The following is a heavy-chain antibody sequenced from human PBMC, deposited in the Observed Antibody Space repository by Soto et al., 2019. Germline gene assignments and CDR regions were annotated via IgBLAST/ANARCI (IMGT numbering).Heavy chain of an antibody. CDR1: GASVTTPTYY. V-gene: IGHV4-61*01. D-gene: IGHD2-21*01. CDR3: ADRNSGGNGSDP. CDR2: ISNSGST. J-gene: IGHJ5*02. Sequence: QVQLQESGPGLVKPSETLSLTCIVSGASVTTPTYYWTWIRQPPGQGLEWIGYISNSGSTNYNPQPKSRIAVSAARSKTHSPRKLNFGTAPARAFFTFADRNSGGNGSDPWAQGTLFTFS.